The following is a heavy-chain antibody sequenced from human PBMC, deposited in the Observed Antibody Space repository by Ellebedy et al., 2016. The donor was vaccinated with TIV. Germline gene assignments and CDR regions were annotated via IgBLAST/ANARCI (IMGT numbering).Heavy chain of an antibody. CDR3: ARDRGAPSFDP. J-gene: IGHJ5*02. CDR1: GYSISSGYY. V-gene: IGHV4-38-2*02. D-gene: IGHD1-26*01. Sequence: MPSETLSLTCTVSGYSISSGYYWGWIRQPPGKGLDWIGSIYHSGSTYYNPSLKSRVTISVDTSKNQFFLKLSFVTAADTAVYYCARDRGAPSFDPWGQGTLVTVSS. CDR2: IYHSGST.